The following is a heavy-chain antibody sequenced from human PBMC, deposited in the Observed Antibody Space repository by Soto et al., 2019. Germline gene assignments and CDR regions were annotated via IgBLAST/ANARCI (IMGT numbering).Heavy chain of an antibody. J-gene: IGHJ3*02. CDR3: ARDLATDDDFDI. CDR1: GYTFNMYA. D-gene: IGHD5-12*01. CDR2: INAGNGNT. Sequence: GASVKVSCKASGYTFNMYAMHCVRQSPRQRREWMGWINAGNGNTKYSQKFQGRVAITRDTSASTAYMELSSLRSEDTAGYYCARDLATDDDFDIWGEGKMVTV. V-gene: IGHV1-3*01.